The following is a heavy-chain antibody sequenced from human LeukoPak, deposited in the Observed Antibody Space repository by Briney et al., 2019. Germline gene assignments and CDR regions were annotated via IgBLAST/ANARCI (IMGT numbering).Heavy chain of an antibody. J-gene: IGHJ4*02. CDR3: ARVRRYSRVDTARAGFDY. D-gene: IGHD5-18*01. V-gene: IGHV1-18*04. CDR1: GYTFTSYG. CDR2: ISAYNGKT. Sequence: ASVKVSRKASGYTFTSYGISWVRPPPAQGLEWMGWISAYNGKTNYAHKLQDRPTMHTQTHTHTASMEPRSLRSDDTAVYCCARVRRYSRVDTARAGFDYWGQGTLVTVSS.